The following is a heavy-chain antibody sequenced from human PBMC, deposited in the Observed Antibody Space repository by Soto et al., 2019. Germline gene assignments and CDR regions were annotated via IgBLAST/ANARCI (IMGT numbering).Heavy chain of an antibody. CDR2: ISGSGGST. J-gene: IGHJ6*02. V-gene: IGHV3-23*01. CDR3: AKAKAGYSSGWTDYYYYYGMDV. CDR1: GFTFSSYA. D-gene: IGHD6-19*01. Sequence: GESLKISCAASGFTFSSYAMSWVRQAPGKGLEWVSAISGSGGSTYYADSVKGRFTISRDNSKNTLYLQMNSLRAEDTAVYYCAKAKAGYSSGWTDYYYYYGMDVWGQGTTVTVPS.